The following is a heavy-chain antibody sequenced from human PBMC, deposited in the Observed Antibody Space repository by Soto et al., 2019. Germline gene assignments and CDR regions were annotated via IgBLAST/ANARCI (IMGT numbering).Heavy chain of an antibody. CDR1: GYTSPIYD. V-gene: IGHV1-8*01. D-gene: IGHD3-10*01. CDR3: ANYRTISPEGFDI. Sequence: ASVKVSCKASGYTSPIYDIEWVRQATGQRLEWMGWMNPKKANRYPAPKFQGRLTMTWNTSTTTAYMELTNLRSEDTAMYYCANYRTISPEGFDIWGQGTLVTVSS. CDR2: MNPKKANR. J-gene: IGHJ3*02.